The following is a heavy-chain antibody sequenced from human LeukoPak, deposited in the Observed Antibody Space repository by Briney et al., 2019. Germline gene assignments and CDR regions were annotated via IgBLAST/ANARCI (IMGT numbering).Heavy chain of an antibody. D-gene: IGHD2-15*01. CDR3: ARGGGHGIYYYYYGMDV. CDR1: GHTFTSNG. J-gene: IGHJ6*04. CDR2: ISAYNGNT. Sequence: ASVKVSCKASGHTFTSNGISWVRQAPGQGLEWMGWISAYNGNTNYAQKFQGRVTMTTDTSTSTAYMELRSLRSDDTAVYYCARGGGHGIYYYYYGMDVWGKGATVTVSS. V-gene: IGHV1-18*01.